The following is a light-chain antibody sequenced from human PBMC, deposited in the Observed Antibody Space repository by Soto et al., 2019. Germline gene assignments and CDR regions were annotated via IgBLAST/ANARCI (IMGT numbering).Light chain of an antibody. V-gene: IGLV1-44*01. CDR3: AAWDDSLNGPV. J-gene: IGLJ2*01. Sequence: QSVLTQPPSASGTPGQRVTISCSGSISNIGSNTVNWYHQIPGTAPKLLIYRSDQRPSGVPDRFSGSKSATSGSLAISGLKAEDEGDYYCAAWDDSLNGPVFGGGTKLTVL. CDR2: RSD. CDR1: ISNIGSNT.